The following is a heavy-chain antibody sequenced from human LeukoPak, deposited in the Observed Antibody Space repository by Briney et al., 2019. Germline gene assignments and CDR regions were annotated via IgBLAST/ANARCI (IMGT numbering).Heavy chain of an antibody. D-gene: IGHD3-3*01. CDR3: ARGTYYDFWSGYTNWFDP. V-gene: IGHV4-30-4*08. CDR2: IYYSGST. Sequence: PSQTLSLTCTVSGGSISSGDYYWSWIRQPPGKVQEWIGYIYYSGSTYYNPSLKSRVTISVDTSKNQFSLKLSSVTAADTAVYYCARGTYYDFWSGYTNWFDPWGQGTLVTVSS. J-gene: IGHJ5*02. CDR1: GGSISSGDYY.